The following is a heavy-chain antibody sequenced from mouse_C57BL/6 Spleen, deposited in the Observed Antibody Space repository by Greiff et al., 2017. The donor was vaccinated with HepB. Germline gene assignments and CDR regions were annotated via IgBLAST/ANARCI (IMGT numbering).Heavy chain of an antibody. CDR2: IYPGDGDT. D-gene: IGHD1-1*01. CDR3: ARGDYYGSSDDY. CDR1: GYAFSSYW. J-gene: IGHJ2*01. Sequence: VQLQQSGAELVKPGASVKISCKASGYAFSSYWMNWVKQRPGKGLEWIGQIYPGDGDTNYNGKFKGKATLTADKSSSTAYMQLRSLTSEDSAVYCGARGDYYGSSDDYWGQGTTLTVAS. V-gene: IGHV1-80*01.